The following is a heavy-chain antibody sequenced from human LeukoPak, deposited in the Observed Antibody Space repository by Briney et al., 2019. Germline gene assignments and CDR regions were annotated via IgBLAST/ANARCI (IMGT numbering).Heavy chain of an antibody. D-gene: IGHD3-10*01. Sequence: ASVKVSCKVSGYTFTDYYMHWVQQAPGKGLEWMGLVDPEDGETIYTEKFQGRVTITADTSTDTAYMELSSLRSEDTAVYYCATGFGYYFVYWGQGTLVTVSS. CDR3: ATGFGYYFVY. V-gene: IGHV1-69-2*01. J-gene: IGHJ4*02. CDR2: VDPEDGET. CDR1: GYTFTDYY.